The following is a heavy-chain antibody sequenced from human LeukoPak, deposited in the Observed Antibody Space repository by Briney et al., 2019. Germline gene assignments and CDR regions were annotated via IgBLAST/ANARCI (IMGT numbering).Heavy chain of an antibody. CDR1: GFTFSSYG. D-gene: IGHD6-6*01. J-gene: IGHJ6*03. CDR3: AKEGSSSSIYYYYYMDV. CDR2: ISYDGSNK. Sequence: GGSLRLSCAASGFTFSSYGMHWVRQAPGKGLEWVAVISYDGSNKYYADSVKGRFTISRDNSKNTLYLQMNSLRAEDTAVYYCAKEGSSSSIYYYYYMDVWGKGTTVTVSS. V-gene: IGHV3-30*18.